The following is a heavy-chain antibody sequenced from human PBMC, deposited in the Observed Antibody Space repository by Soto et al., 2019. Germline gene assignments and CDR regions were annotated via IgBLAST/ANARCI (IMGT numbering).Heavy chain of an antibody. Sequence: ALRLSCAAACFTFSRYGRHSVRPAPGKGLEWVARISYDGSNKYYGDSVKGRFTIPIDNSKNTLSLQMNILTVEDTAVYYCAKDFTPLSPDSYFDQWGQGALVTVSS. CDR1: CFTFSRYG. CDR3: AKDFTPLSPDSYFDQ. J-gene: IGHJ4*02. V-gene: IGHV3-30*18. CDR2: ISYDGSNK. D-gene: IGHD2-21*01.